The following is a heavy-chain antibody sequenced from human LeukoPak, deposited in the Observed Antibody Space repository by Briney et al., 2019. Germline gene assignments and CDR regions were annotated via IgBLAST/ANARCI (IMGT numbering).Heavy chain of an antibody. CDR2: IIPIFGTA. J-gene: IGHJ4*02. D-gene: IGHD6-6*01. Sequence: SVKVSCKASGGTFSSYAISWVRQAPGQGLEWMGGIIPIFGTANYAQKFQGRVTITADESTSTAYMELSSLRFEDTAVYYCARAKTEYSSSSHFDYWGQGTLVTVSS. V-gene: IGHV1-69*13. CDR3: ARAKTEYSSSSHFDY. CDR1: GGTFSSYA.